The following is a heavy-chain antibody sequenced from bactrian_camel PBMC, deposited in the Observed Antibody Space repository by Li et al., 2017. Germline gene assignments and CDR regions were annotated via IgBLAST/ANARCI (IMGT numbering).Heavy chain of an antibody. CDR1: GYFSKRC. J-gene: IGHJ4*01. CDR2: IVTGGGNT. Sequence: HVQLVESGGGSVQAEGSLRLSCAASGYFSKRCMAWFRQAPGKEREGVAAIVTGGGNTYYAGSVDGRFTISQDNAKNTVYLQMNSLKIEDTAVYYCALGSSRQATMTARGKGTQVTVS. D-gene: IGHD3*01. V-gene: IGHV3S1*01.